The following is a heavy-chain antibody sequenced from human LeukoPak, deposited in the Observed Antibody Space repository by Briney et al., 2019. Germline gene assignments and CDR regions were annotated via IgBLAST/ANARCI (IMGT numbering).Heavy chain of an antibody. J-gene: IGHJ4*02. D-gene: IGHD3-22*01. CDR1: GFTFSSYG. CDR3: AKDFVPDYDSSGYYAGYFDY. CDR2: ISYDGSNK. V-gene: IGHV3-30*18. Sequence: GGSLRLSCAASGFTFSSYGMHWVRQAPGKGLEWVAVISYDGSNKYYADSVKGRFTISRDNSKDTLYLQMNSLRAEDTAVYYCAKDFVPDYDSSGYYAGYFDYWGQGTLVTVSS.